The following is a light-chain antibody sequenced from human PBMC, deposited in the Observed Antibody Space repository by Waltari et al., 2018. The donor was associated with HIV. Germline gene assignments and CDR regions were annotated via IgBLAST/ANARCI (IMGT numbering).Light chain of an antibody. J-gene: IGLJ3*02. Sequence: QSVLTQPPSASGTPGQSVTISCSGSGSNIGSNSVYWYQHLPGTTPNLLIYMNNPRPSGGPDRFSGSKSGTSASLAISGLRSGDEADYYCAAWDDSLSGPVFGGGTKVTVL. CDR1: GSNIGSNS. CDR2: MNN. V-gene: IGLV1-47*01. CDR3: AAWDDSLSGPV.